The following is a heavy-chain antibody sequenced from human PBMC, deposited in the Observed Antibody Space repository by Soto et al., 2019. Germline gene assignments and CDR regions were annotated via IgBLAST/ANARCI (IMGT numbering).Heavy chain of an antibody. V-gene: IGHV3-11*06. CDR1: GFTFSDYY. CDR3: ARGFGASGYDSGAGY. Sequence: PGGSLRLSCAASGFTFSDYYMSWIRQAPGKGLEWVSYISSSSSYTNYADSVKGRFTISRDNAKNSLYLQMNSLRAEDTAVYYCARGFGASGYDSGAGYWGQGTLVTVSS. CDR2: ISSSSSYT. J-gene: IGHJ4*02. D-gene: IGHD5-12*01.